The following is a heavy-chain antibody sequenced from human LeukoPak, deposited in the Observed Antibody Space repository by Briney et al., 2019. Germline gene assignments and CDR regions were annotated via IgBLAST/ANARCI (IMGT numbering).Heavy chain of an antibody. CDR2: ITDSSTYT. CDR1: GFTFSDSY. J-gene: IGHJ4*02. V-gene: IGHV3-11*06. Sequence: GGSLRLSCAASGFTFSDSYMNWIRQAPGKGLEWVAYITDSSTYTNYADSVKGRFTISRDNAKNSLYLQMNSLRVDDTAVYYCTRGSGNYLLFDYWGQGTLVTVSS. CDR3: TRGSGNYLLFDY. D-gene: IGHD1-7*01.